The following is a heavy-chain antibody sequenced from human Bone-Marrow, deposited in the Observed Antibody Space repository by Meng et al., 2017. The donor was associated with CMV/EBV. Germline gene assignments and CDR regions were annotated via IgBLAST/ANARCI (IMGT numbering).Heavy chain of an antibody. V-gene: IGHV3-11*01. D-gene: IGHD6-6*01. CDR2: ISSSGSTI. CDR3: ARDGVSIAARDYYYGMDV. J-gene: IGHJ6*02. Sequence: GESLKISCAASGFSFSDYYMSWIRQAPAKGLEWVSYISSSGSTIYYADSVKGRFTISRDNAKNSLYLQMNSLRAEDTAVYYCARDGVSIAARDYYYGMDVWGQGTTVTVSS. CDR1: GFSFSDYY.